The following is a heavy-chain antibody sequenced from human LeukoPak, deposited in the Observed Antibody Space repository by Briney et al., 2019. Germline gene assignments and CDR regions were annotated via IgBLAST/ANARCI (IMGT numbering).Heavy chain of an antibody. D-gene: IGHD3-22*01. CDR2: IYSGGST. V-gene: IGHV3-66*01. CDR1: GFTVSSNY. Sequence: PGGSLRLSCAASGFTVSSNYMSWVRQAPGRGLQWVSVIYSGGSTYYADSVKGRFTISRDNSKNTLYLQMNSLRAEDTAVYYCARDWYYYDSSGYSRSADYWGQGTLVTVSS. CDR3: ARDWYYYDSSGYSRSADY. J-gene: IGHJ4*02.